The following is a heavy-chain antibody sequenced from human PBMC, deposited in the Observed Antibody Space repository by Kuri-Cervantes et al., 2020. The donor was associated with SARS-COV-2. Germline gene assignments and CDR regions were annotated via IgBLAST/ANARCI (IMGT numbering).Heavy chain of an antibody. Sequence: GESLKISCAASGFTFSRYSMNWVRQAPGKGLEWVSYISSSSSTIYYADSVKGRFTISRDNAKNTLYLQMNSLRDEDTAVYYCAREGVTGTTYYYYYGMDVWGQGTTVTVSS. CDR1: GFTFSRYS. J-gene: IGHJ6*02. CDR2: ISSSSSTI. V-gene: IGHV3-48*02. D-gene: IGHD1-7*01. CDR3: AREGVTGTTYYYYYGMDV.